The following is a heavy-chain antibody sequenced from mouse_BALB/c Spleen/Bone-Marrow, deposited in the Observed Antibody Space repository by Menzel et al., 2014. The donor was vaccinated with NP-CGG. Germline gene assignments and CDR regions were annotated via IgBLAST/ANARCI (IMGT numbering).Heavy chain of an antibody. CDR1: GFDFSRYW. Sequence: EVQLQQSGGGLVQPGGSLKLSCAASGFDFSRYWMSWVRQAPGKGLEWIGEINPDSSTINYTPSLKDKFIISRDNAKNTLYLQMSKVRSEDTALYYGARLNYYGNLFVWGAGTTVTVSS. CDR2: INPDSSTI. J-gene: IGHJ1*01. CDR3: ARLNYYGNLFV. D-gene: IGHD1-1*01. V-gene: IGHV4-1*02.